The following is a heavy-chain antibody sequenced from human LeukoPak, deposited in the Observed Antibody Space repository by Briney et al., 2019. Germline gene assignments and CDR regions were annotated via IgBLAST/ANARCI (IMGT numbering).Heavy chain of an antibody. CDR1: GFTFTSCA. Sequence: TGGSLRLSCAASGFTFTSCAMSWVRQAPGKGLEWVSAISAGSDVIYYADSVKGRFAISRDNSKNTVYLQMDSLRAEDTAVYYCAKSHVTTATGTGRYFDYWGQGTLVTVSS. D-gene: IGHD3-9*01. CDR3: AKSHVTTATGTGRYFDY. CDR2: ISAGSDVI. V-gene: IGHV3-23*01. J-gene: IGHJ4*02.